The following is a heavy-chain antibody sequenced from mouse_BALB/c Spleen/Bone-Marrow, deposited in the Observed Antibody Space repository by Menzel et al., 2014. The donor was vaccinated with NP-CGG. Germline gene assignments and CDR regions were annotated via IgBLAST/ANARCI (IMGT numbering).Heavy chain of an antibody. V-gene: IGHV1S81*02. Sequence: QVQLQQSGAELVKPGASVKLSCKASGYTFTSYYMYWVKQRPGQGLEWIRGINPSNGGTNLNEKFKSKATLTVDKSSSTAYMQLSSLTSEDSAVYYCTRGLRAWFAYWGQGTLVTVSA. J-gene: IGHJ3*01. D-gene: IGHD3-1*01. CDR1: GYTFTSYY. CDR3: TRGLRAWFAY. CDR2: INPSNGGT.